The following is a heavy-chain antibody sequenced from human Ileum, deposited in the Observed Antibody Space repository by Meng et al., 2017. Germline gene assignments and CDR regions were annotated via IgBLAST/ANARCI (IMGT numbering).Heavy chain of an antibody. CDR2: MNPDGNVK. Sequence: GESLKISCAASGFPFGAYWMNWVRQAPGKGLEWVANMNPDGNVKRYVDSVKGRFTISIDNAMNSLFLQMNNLRTEDTAVYYCLGGAEYWGQGCLVTVSS. V-gene: IGHV3-7*01. CDR1: GFPFGAYW. J-gene: IGHJ4*02. CDR3: LGGAEY. D-gene: IGHD3-16*01.